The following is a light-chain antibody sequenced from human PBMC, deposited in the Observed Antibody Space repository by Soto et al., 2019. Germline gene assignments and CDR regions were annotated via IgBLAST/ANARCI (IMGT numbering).Light chain of an antibody. Sequence: DIQMTPSPPTLSASVGDRVTITCRASQPISSWLAWYHQKPGKAPKLLIYAASTLQSGVPSRFSGSGSGTDFTLTISCLQSEDFATYYCQQYNSYSGTFGQGTKVDIK. CDR3: QQYNSYSGT. J-gene: IGKJ2*01. CDR1: QPISSW. CDR2: AAS. V-gene: IGKV1-5*01.